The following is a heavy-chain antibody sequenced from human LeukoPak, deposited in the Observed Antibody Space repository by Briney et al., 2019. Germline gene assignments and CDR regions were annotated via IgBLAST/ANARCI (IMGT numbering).Heavy chain of an antibody. CDR3: AKGQEQWLVLYFDY. D-gene: IGHD6-19*01. J-gene: IGHJ4*02. CDR1: GFTFSSYA. Sequence: AGGSLRLSCAASGFTFSSYAMSWVRQAPGKGLEWVSAISGSGGSTYYADSVKGRFTISRDNSKNTLYLQMNSLRAEDTAVYYCAKGQEQWLVLYFDYWGQGTLVTVSS. CDR2: ISGSGGST. V-gene: IGHV3-23*01.